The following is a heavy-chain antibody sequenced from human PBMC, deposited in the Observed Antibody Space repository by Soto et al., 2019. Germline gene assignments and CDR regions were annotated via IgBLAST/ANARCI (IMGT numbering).Heavy chain of an antibody. D-gene: IGHD2-8*02. CDR2: ILVDGRT. J-gene: IGHJ3*02. CDR3: AKATATGGGAFDI. CDR1: GFICSSYD. Sequence: EGSLRLSCAASGFICSSYDMSWVRQAPGKGLEWVSTILVDGRTFYVDSVKGRFTISRDSSQNTVYLQMNSLTAGDTALYYCAKATATGGGAFDICGQGTMVTVSS. V-gene: IGHV3-23*01.